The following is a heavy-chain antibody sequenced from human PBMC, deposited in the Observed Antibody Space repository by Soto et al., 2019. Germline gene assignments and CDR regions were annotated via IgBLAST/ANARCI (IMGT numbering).Heavy chain of an antibody. Sequence: GGSLRLSCAASGFTFSSYAMSWVRQAPGKGLEWVSAISGSGGSTYYADSVKGRFTISRDNSKNTLYLQMNSLRAEDTAVYYSAKEPLRALYYDSSGYYDYWGQGTLVTVSS. D-gene: IGHD3-22*01. CDR2: ISGSGGST. CDR3: AKEPLRALYYDSSGYYDY. V-gene: IGHV3-23*01. CDR1: GFTFSSYA. J-gene: IGHJ4*02.